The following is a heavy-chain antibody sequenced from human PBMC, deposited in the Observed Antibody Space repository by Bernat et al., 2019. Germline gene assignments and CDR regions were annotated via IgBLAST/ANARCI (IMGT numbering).Heavy chain of an antibody. CDR2: IYSGGNT. Sequence: EVQLVETGGDLIQPGGSLRLSCAASGVTVSSSYMNWVRQAPGKRLEWVSIIYSGGNTYYADSVKGRFIISRDNSKNTLYLQMNSLRAEDTAVYYCASALYSSGWYSAYFQHWGQGTLVTVFS. D-gene: IGHD6-19*01. J-gene: IGHJ1*01. CDR3: ASALYSSGWYSAYFQH. V-gene: IGHV3-53*02. CDR1: GVTVSSSY.